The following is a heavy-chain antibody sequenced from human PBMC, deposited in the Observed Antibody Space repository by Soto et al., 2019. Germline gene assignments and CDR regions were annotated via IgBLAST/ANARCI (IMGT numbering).Heavy chain of an antibody. J-gene: IGHJ4*02. Sequence: QVQLVQSGAEVKKPGSSVKVSCKYFGGTFSSYTITWVRQAPGQGLEWMGGTIPIFGTPNYAQKFQGRLTISADASSNTVYMDLSSLRSEDTAVYYWATLNMLREFWSGRDYWGQGTLVTFSS. CDR1: GGTFSSYT. D-gene: IGHD3-3*01. CDR3: ATLNMLREFWSGRDY. CDR2: TIPIFGTP. V-gene: IGHV1-69*01.